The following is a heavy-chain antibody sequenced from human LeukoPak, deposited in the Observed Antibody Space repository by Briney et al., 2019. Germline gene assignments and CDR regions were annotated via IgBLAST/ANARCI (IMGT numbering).Heavy chain of an antibody. CDR1: GFTFSDHY. V-gene: IGHV3-72*01. Sequence: PGGSLRLSCSVSGFTFSDHYMDWVRQAPGKGLDWVGRSRNRAHSYTTEYAASVKGRFTVSRADSENLLYLQMNSLKTDDTAVYYCAKDIFVPYYSDSSAYYPPFDHWGQGTQVTVSS. CDR3: AKDIFVPYYSDSSAYYPPFDH. D-gene: IGHD3-22*01. CDR2: SRNRAHSYTT. J-gene: IGHJ4*02.